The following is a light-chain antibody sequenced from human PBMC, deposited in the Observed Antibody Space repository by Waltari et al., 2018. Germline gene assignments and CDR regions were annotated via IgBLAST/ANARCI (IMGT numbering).Light chain of an antibody. J-gene: IGLJ2*01. CDR2: GKN. V-gene: IGLV3-19*01. CDR1: SLRSYY. CDR3: NSRGSSGNPHVV. Sequence: SSELTHDPAVSVALVQTVRITSQGDSLRSYYESCYQQKPGQAPVLVIYGKNNRPSGIPDRISGAGSGKTASLTITGAQGGDEADYSRNSRGSSGNPHVVFGGGTKLTGL.